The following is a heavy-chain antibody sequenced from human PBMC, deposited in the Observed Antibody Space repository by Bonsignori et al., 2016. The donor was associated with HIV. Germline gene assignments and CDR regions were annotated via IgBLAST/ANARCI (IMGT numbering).Heavy chain of an antibody. CDR2: IYSSGST. J-gene: IGHJ4*02. Sequence: WIRQPPGKGLEWIGRIYSSGSTNYNPSLKSRVTISVDTSKKQFTLNLSSVTAADTAVYYCARERPGLGAHYFDYWGQGALVTVSS. D-gene: IGHD3/OR15-3a*01. CDR3: ARERPGLGAHYFDY. V-gene: IGHV4-61*02.